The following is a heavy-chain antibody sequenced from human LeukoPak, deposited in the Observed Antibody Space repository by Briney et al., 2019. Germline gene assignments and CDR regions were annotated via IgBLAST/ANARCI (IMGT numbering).Heavy chain of an antibody. CDR2: INHSGST. J-gene: IGHJ4*02. CDR1: GGSFSGYY. Sequence: SETLSLTCAVYGGSFSGYYWRWIRQPPGKGLEWIGEINHSGSTNYNPSLKSRVTISVDTSKNQFSLKLSSVTAADTAVYYCARGAVWSWKTSKNFDYWGQGTLVTVSS. CDR3: ARGAVWSWKTSKNFDY. V-gene: IGHV4-34*01. D-gene: IGHD2-21*01.